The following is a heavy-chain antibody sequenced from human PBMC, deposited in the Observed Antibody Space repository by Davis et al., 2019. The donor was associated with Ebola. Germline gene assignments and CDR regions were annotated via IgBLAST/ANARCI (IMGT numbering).Heavy chain of an antibody. CDR2: ISGSGGST. CDR3: ANSRSSWADYFDY. Sequence: GESLKISCAASGFTFSNYWMSWVRQAPGKGLEWVSAISGSGGSTYYADSVKGRFTISRDNSKNTLYLQMNSLRAEDTAVYYCANSRSSWADYFDYWGQGTLVTVSS. J-gene: IGHJ4*02. D-gene: IGHD6-13*01. CDR1: GFTFSNYW. V-gene: IGHV3-23*01.